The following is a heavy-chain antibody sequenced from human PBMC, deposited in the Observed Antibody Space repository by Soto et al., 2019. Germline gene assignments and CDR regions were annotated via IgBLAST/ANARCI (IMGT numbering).Heavy chain of an antibody. D-gene: IGHD3-9*01. Sequence: CVPLRLPYAASWFTIEAYTIHLVLQAPGKGLEWVSLISWDGGSTYYADSVKGRFTISRDNSKNSLYLQMNSLRTEDTALYYCAKDIEAYYDILTGYYSSYGMDVWGQGTTVTVSS. CDR3: AKDIEAYYDILTGYYSSYGMDV. V-gene: IGHV3-43*01. CDR1: WFTIEAYT. J-gene: IGHJ6*02. CDR2: ISWDGGST.